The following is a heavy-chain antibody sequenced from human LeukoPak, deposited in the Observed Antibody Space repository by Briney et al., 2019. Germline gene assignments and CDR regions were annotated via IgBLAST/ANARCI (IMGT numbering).Heavy chain of an antibody. J-gene: IGHJ4*02. D-gene: IGHD3-3*01. V-gene: IGHV4-34*01. CDR1: GGSFSGYY. CDR2: INHSGST. CDR3: ARGAQYYDFWSGYYN. Sequence: SETLSFTCAVYGGSFSGYYWSWIRQPPGKGLEWIGEINHSGSTYYNPSLKSRVTISVDTSKNQFSLKLSSVTAADTAVYYCARGAQYYDFWSGYYNWGQGTLVTVSS.